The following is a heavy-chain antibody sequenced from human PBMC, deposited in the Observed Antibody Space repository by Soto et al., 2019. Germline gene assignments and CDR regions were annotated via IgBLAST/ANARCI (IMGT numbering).Heavy chain of an antibody. J-gene: IGHJ4*02. Sequence: PGGSLRLSCEASGFTFSSYSMSWVRQAPGKGLEWVSGFRTSGDGGTTYYADSVKGRFTISRDNSKNMLFLQMNSLRAEDTAIYYCAKKVNSGPGSQYFDYWGQGTLVTVSS. CDR2: FRTSGDGGTT. V-gene: IGHV3-23*01. D-gene: IGHD3-10*01. CDR3: AKKVNSGPGSQYFDY. CDR1: GFTFSSYS.